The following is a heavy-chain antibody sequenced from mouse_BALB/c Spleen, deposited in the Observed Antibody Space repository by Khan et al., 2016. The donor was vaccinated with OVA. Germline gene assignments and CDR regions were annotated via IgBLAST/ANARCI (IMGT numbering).Heavy chain of an antibody. J-gene: IGHJ4*01. D-gene: IGHD2-14*01. Sequence: IQLVQSGPELVKPGASVMISCKASGYSFTGYFMNWVKQSHGKSLEWIGRINPYNGDTFYNQKFKGKATLTVDKSSSTANMELLSLTSEDSAVYYCGRYDGIYYYAMDYWGQGTSVTVSS. CDR3: GRYDGIYYYAMDY. CDR1: GYSFTGYF. V-gene: IGHV1-37*01. CDR2: INPYNGDT.